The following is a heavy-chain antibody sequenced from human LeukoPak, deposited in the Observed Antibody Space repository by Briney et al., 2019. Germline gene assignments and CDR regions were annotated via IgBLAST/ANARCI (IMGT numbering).Heavy chain of an antibody. D-gene: IGHD4-23*01. CDR3: AREYTVVTFYYFDN. V-gene: IGHV1-3*01. CDR1: GYTFTSYA. Sequence: ASVKVSCKASGYTFTSYAMHWVRQAPGQRLEWMGWINAGNGNTKYSQKFQGRVTMTRDTSTSTVYMELSSLRSDDTAMYYCAREYTVVTFYYFDNWGQGTPVTVSS. CDR2: INAGNGNT. J-gene: IGHJ4*02.